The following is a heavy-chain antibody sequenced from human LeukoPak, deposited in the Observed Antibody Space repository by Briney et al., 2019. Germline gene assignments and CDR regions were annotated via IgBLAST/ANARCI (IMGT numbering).Heavy chain of an antibody. V-gene: IGHV3-23*01. D-gene: IGHD4-17*01. CDR1: GFTVSSYA. CDR3: AKDDDGHHHGVDH. Sequence: GGSLRHSCAASGFTVSSYAMTWVRQAPGKGLEWVSAIGYSAGDTYYADSVKGRFTISRDNSMNTLYLQMSSLRADDTALYYCAKDDDGHHHGVDHWGQGTLVTVSS. CDR2: IGYSAGDT. J-gene: IGHJ4*02.